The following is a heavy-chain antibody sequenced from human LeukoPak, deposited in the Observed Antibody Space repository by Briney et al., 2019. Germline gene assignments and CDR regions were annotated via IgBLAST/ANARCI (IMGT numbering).Heavy chain of an antibody. CDR3: ARQIESWFDP. Sequence: SETLSLTCAVYGGSFSGYYWSWIRQPPGKGLEWIGENSDSGNSNYNPSLKSRVTISVDTSMNQVSLKLSSVTAADTAVYFCARQIESWFDPWGQGTLVTVSS. D-gene: IGHD5-24*01. V-gene: IGHV4-34*01. J-gene: IGHJ5*02. CDR1: GGSFSGYY. CDR2: NSDSGNS.